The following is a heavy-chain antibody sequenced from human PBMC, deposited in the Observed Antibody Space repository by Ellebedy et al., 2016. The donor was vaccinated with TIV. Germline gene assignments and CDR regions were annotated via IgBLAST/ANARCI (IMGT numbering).Heavy chain of an antibody. Sequence: MPSETLSLTCTVSGGSISSYYWSWIRQPPGKGLEWIGYIYYSGSTNYNPSLKSRVTISVDTSKNQFSLKLSSVTAADTAVYYCARIPGGRDGYIPTYYFDYWGQGTLVTVSS. CDR2: IYYSGST. V-gene: IGHV4-59*08. J-gene: IGHJ4*02. CDR1: GGSISSYY. D-gene: IGHD5-24*01. CDR3: ARIPGGRDGYIPTYYFDY.